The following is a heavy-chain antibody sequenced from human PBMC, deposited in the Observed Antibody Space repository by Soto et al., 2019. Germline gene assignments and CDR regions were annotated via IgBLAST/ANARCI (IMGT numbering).Heavy chain of an antibody. Sequence: ASVKVSCKASGGTFSSYTISWVRQAPGQGLEWMGRVIPILGIANYAQKFQGRVTITADKSTSTAYMELSSLRSEDTAVYYCARDGGSYQVNYYYGMDVWGQGTTVTVSS. CDR3: ARDGGSYQVNYYYGMDV. V-gene: IGHV1-69*04. CDR2: VIPILGIA. CDR1: GGTFSSYT. J-gene: IGHJ6*02. D-gene: IGHD1-26*01.